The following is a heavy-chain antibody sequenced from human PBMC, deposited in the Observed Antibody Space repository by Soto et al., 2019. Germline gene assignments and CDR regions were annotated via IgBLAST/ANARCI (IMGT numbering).Heavy chain of an antibody. CDR1: GGSVSSGTYY. CDR2: IYYSGST. Sequence: VQLQESGPGLVKPSETLSLTCSVSGGSVSSGTYYWSWIRQPPGKGLEWIGYIYYSGSTNYNPALKSRVTITVDRSKNQFSLKLSSVTAADTAVYYCASLGGDYVLGWFDPWGQGTLVTVSS. V-gene: IGHV4-61*01. CDR3: ASLGGDYVLGWFDP. D-gene: IGHD4-17*01. J-gene: IGHJ5*02.